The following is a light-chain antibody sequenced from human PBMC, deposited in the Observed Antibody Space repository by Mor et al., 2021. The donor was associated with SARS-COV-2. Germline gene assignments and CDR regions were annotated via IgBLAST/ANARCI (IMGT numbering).Light chain of an antibody. J-gene: IGKJ1*01. Sequence: ITCRASQGINPNLAWFQQRAGKAPQRLIYVASNLQGGVPSRFSGSGSGTELSLTISSLQPDDSATYYCLQLSNFPLTFGQGT. CDR1: QGINPN. V-gene: IGKV1-17*03. CDR3: LQLSNFPLT. CDR2: VAS.